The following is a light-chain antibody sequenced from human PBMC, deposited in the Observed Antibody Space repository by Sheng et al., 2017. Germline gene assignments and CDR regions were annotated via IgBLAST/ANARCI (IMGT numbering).Light chain of an antibody. CDR3: QLSSSPFT. Sequence: DIQLTQSPSFLSASVGDRVTITCRASQGISSYLAWYHQKPGKAPKLLIYAASSLQSGVPSRFSGSGSGTDFTLTISSLQPEDFATYYCQLSSSPFTFGGGTKVEIK. J-gene: IGKJ4*01. CDR2: AAS. CDR1: QGISSY. V-gene: IGKV1-39*01.